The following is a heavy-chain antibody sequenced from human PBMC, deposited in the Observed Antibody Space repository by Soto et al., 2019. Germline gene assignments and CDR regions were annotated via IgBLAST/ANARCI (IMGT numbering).Heavy chain of an antibody. CDR1: GFTFSSYG. D-gene: IGHD3-9*01. CDR3: ARKSDDILTGYYSRDY. J-gene: IGHJ4*02. Sequence: QVQLVESGGGVVQPGRSLRLSCAASGFTFSSYGMHWVRQAPGKGLEWVAVISYDGSNKYYADSVKGRFTISRDNSKNALYLQMNRVRAEDTAVYYRARKSDDILTGYYSRDYWGQGTLVTVSS. V-gene: IGHV3-30*03. CDR2: ISYDGSNK.